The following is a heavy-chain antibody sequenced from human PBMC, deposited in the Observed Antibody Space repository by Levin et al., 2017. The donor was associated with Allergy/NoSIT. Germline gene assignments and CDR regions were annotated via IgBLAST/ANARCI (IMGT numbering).Heavy chain of an antibody. J-gene: IGHJ3*02. CDR1: GFTFSSYW. D-gene: IGHD3-3*01. V-gene: IGHV3-74*01. CDR2: INSDGSST. CDR3: ARGLTIFGVVNDAFDI. Sequence: GESLKISCAASGFTFSSYWIHWVRQAPGKGLVWVSRINSDGSSTSYADSVKGRFTISRDNAKNTLYLQMNSLRAEDTAVYYCARGLTIFGVVNDAFDIWGQGTMVTVSS.